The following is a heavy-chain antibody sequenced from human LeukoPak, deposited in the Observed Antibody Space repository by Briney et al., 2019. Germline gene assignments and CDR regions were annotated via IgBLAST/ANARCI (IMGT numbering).Heavy chain of an antibody. D-gene: IGHD3-3*01. V-gene: IGHV4-4*02. CDR2: VHLDGRT. CDR3: AREGGFYRPLDY. CDR1: GGSVISTNW. Sequence: SETLSLTCGVSGGSVISTNWWTWVRQPPGKGLEWIGEVHLDGRTNYNPSLESRLTISVDLSENHVSLKLTSVTAADTAVYYCAREGGFYRPLDYAGQGTLVTVSS. J-gene: IGHJ4*02.